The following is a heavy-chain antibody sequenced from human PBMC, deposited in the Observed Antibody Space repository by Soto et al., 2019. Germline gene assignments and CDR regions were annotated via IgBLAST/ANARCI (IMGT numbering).Heavy chain of an antibody. Sequence: ASVKVSCKASGYTFTSYDINWVRQATGQGLEWMGWMNPNSGNTGYAQKFQGRVTMTRNTFISTAYMELSSLRSEDTAVYYCARARRAYDFWSGPLPYYYYYYMDVWGKGTTVTVSS. J-gene: IGHJ6*03. CDR2: MNPNSGNT. CDR1: GYTFTSYD. V-gene: IGHV1-8*01. CDR3: ARARRAYDFWSGPLPYYYYYYMDV. D-gene: IGHD3-3*01.